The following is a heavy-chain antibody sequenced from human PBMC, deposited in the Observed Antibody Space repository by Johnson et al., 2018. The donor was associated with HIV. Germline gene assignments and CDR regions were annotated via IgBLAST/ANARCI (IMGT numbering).Heavy chain of an antibody. D-gene: IGHD6-19*01. CDR3: ARGKKQWLDEDAFDI. CDR2: INWNGGST. CDR1: GFTFDDYG. J-gene: IGHJ3*02. V-gene: IGHV3-20*04. Sequence: EVQLVESEGGVVRPGGSLRLSCAASGFTFDDYGMSWVLQAPGKGLEWVSGINWNGGSTGYADSVKGRFTISRDNAKNSLYLQMNSLRAEDTAVYYCARGKKQWLDEDAFDIWGQGTIVTVSS.